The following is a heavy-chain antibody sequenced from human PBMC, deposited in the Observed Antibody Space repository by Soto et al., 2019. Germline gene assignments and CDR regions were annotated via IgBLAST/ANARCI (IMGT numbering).Heavy chain of an antibody. CDR1: GSTFTSYW. J-gene: IGHJ4*02. CDR3: AGSGWPVHLDY. CDR2: IKQDGSEK. Sequence: PGGSLRLSCAASGSTFTSYWMTWVRQAPGKGLEWVAKIKQDGSEKYYVDSVKGRFTISRDNAKKSVYLQMNSLRVEDTAVYYCAGSGWPVHLDYWGQGTRVTVSS. D-gene: IGHD6-19*01. V-gene: IGHV3-7*01.